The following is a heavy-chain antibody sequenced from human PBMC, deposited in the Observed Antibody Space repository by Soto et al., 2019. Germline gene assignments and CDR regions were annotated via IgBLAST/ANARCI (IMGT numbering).Heavy chain of an antibody. Sequence: EVPLLESGGGLVQPGGSLRLSCAASGFTFSSYAMSWVRQAPGKGLEWVSAISGSGGSTYYADSVKGRFTISRDNSKNTLYLQMNSLSAEDTAVYYCAKVSSSWYVGCFDPWGQGTLVTVSS. V-gene: IGHV3-23*01. D-gene: IGHD6-13*01. CDR1: GFTFSSYA. CDR2: ISGSGGST. J-gene: IGHJ5*02. CDR3: AKVSSSWYVGCFDP.